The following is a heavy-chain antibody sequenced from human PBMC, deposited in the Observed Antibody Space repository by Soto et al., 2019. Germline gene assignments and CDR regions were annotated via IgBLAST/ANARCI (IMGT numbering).Heavy chain of an antibody. CDR3: ARAQSSTVITSTHFDP. Sequence: PGGSLRLSCAASGFTFTSHAMNWVRQAPGKGLEWVAIISYDGSTKFYADSVKGRFTISRDNAKNTVYLHLNSLGGEDTAVYYCARAQSSTVITSTHFDPWGQGTPVTVSS. CDR2: ISYDGSTK. CDR1: GFTFTSHA. V-gene: IGHV3-30-3*01. D-gene: IGHD4-17*01. J-gene: IGHJ5*02.